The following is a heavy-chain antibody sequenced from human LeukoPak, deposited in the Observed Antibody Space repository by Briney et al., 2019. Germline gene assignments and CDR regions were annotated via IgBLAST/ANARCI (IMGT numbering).Heavy chain of an antibody. V-gene: IGHV4-30-4*01. D-gene: IGHD4-17*01. Sequence: SETLSLTCTVSGGSISSGDYDWSWIRQPPGKGLEWIGYIYYSGSTYYNPSLKSRVTISVDTSKNQFSLKLSSVTAADTAVYYCARAYGDYDRYFDYWGQGTLVTVSS. CDR2: IYYSGST. CDR1: GGSISSGDYD. CDR3: ARAYGDYDRYFDY. J-gene: IGHJ4*02.